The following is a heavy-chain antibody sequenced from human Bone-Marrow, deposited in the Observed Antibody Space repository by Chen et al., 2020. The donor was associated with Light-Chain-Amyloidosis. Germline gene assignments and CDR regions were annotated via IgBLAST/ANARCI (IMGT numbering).Heavy chain of an antibody. J-gene: IGHJ6*02. Sequence: QVQLVQSGAEVKRPGTSVKVSCEVSGYTLAELSMHWVRQAPGKRLEWVGGFEPEDGRIIYAPKFQGRVTMTEDTSTETAYMELRALRSEDTAVYYCTADSSVTTAYYRRYAMDVWGQGTAVTVSS. CDR2: FEPEDGRI. CDR3: TADSSVTTAYYRRYAMDV. CDR1: GYTLAELS. V-gene: IGHV1-24*01. D-gene: IGHD4-17*01.